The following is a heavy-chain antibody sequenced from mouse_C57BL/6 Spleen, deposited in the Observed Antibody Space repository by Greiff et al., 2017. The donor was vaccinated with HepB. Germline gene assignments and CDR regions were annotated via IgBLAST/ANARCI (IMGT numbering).Heavy chain of an antibody. Sequence: VQLVESGAELVRPGASVTLSCKASGYTFTDYEMHWVKQTPVHGLEWIGAIDPETGGTAYNQKFKGKAILTADKSSSTAYMELRSLTSEDSAVYYWTREDYGSSSFDYWGQGTTLTVSS. V-gene: IGHV1-15*01. D-gene: IGHD1-1*01. CDR1: GYTFTDYE. CDR2: IDPETGGT. J-gene: IGHJ2*01. CDR3: TREDYGSSSFDY.